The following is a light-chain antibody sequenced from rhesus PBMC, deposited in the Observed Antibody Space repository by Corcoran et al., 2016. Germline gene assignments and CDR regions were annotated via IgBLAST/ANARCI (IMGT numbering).Light chain of an antibody. J-gene: IGKJ2*01. CDR1: ENVNNY. V-gene: IGKV1-74*01. Sequence: DIQMTQSPSSLSASVGDRVTITCGASENVNNYLHWYQQKPGKAPKLLIYAASTLQSGVPSRFSGSGSGTDYTFTISSLQPEDVATYYCQHSYGTPYSFGQGTKVEIK. CDR3: QHSYGTPYS. CDR2: AAS.